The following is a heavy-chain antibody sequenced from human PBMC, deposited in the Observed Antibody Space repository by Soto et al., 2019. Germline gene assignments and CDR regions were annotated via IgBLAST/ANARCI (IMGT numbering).Heavy chain of an antibody. CDR1: GFTFSSYA. D-gene: IGHD1-26*01. J-gene: IGHJ4*02. V-gene: IGHV3-23*01. CDR2: ISGSGGST. Sequence: EVQLLESGGGLVQPGGSLRLSCAASGFTFSSYAMSWVRQSPGKGLEWVSAISGSGGSTYYAYSVKSRFTISRDNSKNRLYLQMNSLRAEDTAVYYCAPAGWELTTRFDYWGQGTLVTVSS. CDR3: APAGWELTTRFDY.